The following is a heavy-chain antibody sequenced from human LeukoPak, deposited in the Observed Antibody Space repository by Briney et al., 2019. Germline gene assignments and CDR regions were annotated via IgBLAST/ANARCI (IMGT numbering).Heavy chain of an antibody. D-gene: IGHD3-10*01. CDR1: GGSISSNSYY. CDR3: ARTRYYYNSRSYGAPYYFDY. Sequence: RPSETLSLTCTVSGGSISSNSYYWGWIRQPPGKGLEWIGSIYYSGSTYYNPSLKSRVTISVDTSKNQFSLKLSSVTAADTAVYYCARTRYYYNSRSYGAPYYFDYWGQGTPVTVSS. J-gene: IGHJ4*02. CDR2: IYYSGST. V-gene: IGHV4-39*01.